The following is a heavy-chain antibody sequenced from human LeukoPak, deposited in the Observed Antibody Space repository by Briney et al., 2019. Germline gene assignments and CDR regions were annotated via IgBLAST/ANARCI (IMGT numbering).Heavy chain of an antibody. CDR2: IRSKTYGGTT. V-gene: IGHV3-49*04. J-gene: IGHJ4*02. CDR3: TRESCYFDY. D-gene: IGHD3-10*01. CDR1: GFTFGDYP. Sequence: GGSLRLSCIASGFTFGDYPMSWVRQAPGKGLEWVGFIRSKTYGGTTENAASVKGRFTISRDDSKSVGYLQMNSLKTEDTAVYYCTRESCYFDYWGQGTLVTVSS.